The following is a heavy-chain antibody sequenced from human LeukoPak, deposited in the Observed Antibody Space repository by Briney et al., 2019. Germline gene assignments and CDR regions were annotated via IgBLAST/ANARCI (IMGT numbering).Heavy chain of an antibody. Sequence: PSETLSLTCAVYGGSLSGYYWSWIRQPPGKGLEWIGEINHSGSTDYNPSLKSRVTISVDTSKNHFSLRLSSVTAADTAVYYCARYIVVVPAATRQDWFDPWGQGTLVTVSS. J-gene: IGHJ5*02. CDR1: GGSLSGYY. V-gene: IGHV4-34*01. CDR2: INHSGST. D-gene: IGHD2-2*01. CDR3: ARYIVVVPAATRQDWFDP.